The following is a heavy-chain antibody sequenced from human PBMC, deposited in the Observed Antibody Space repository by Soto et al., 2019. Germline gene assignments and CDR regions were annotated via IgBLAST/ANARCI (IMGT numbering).Heavy chain of an antibody. D-gene: IGHD3-9*01. CDR3: ATRYYDILTGYYPHDAFDI. Sequence: PGGSLRLSCAASGFAFSTYAMSWVRQAPGEGLEWVSVIGSGGTIYYADSVKGRFAISRDNSKNILYLQMSGLRAEDTAVYYCATRYYDILTGYYPHDAFDIWGQGTMVTVSS. CDR1: GFAFSTYA. CDR2: IGSGGTI. J-gene: IGHJ3*02. V-gene: IGHV3-23*01.